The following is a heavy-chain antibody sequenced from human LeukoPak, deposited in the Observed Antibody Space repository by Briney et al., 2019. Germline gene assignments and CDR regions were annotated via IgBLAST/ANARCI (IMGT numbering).Heavy chain of an antibody. J-gene: IGHJ6*03. CDR3: ARGRAWYGTSPSMDV. D-gene: IGHD6-13*01. CDR2: INTNTGNP. Sequence: GASVKVSCKASGYTFTSYAMNWVRQAPGQGLEWMGWINTNTGNPTYAQGFTGRFVSSLDTSVSTSYLQISSLKAEDTAVYYCARGRAWYGTSPSMDVWGKGTTVTVSS. V-gene: IGHV7-4-1*02. CDR1: GYTFTSYA.